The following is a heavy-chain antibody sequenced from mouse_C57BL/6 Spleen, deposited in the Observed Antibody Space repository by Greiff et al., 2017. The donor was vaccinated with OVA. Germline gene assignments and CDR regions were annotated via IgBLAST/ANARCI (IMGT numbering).Heavy chain of an antibody. V-gene: IGHV1-64*01. CDR1: GYTFTSYW. Sequence: VKLQQPGAELVKPGASVKLPCKASGYTFTSYWMHWVKQRPGQGLEWIGMIHPNSGSTNYNEKFKSKATLTVDKSSSTAYMQLSSLTSEDSAVYYCASITTGLTWWGQGTLVTVSA. D-gene: IGHD1-1*01. J-gene: IGHJ3*02. CDR3: ASITTGLTW. CDR2: IHPNSGST.